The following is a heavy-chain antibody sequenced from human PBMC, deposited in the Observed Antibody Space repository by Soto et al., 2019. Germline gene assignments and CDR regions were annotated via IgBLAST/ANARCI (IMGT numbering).Heavy chain of an antibody. D-gene: IGHD2-2*01. Sequence: GESLKISCKGSGYSFTSYWIGWVRQMPGKGLEWMGIIYPGDSDTRYSPSFQGQVTISADKSISTAYLQWSSLKASDTAMYYCARQPGIVVVPAATPVNYYMDVWGKGTTVTVSS. CDR3: ARQPGIVVVPAATPVNYYMDV. CDR2: IYPGDSDT. CDR1: GYSFTSYW. V-gene: IGHV5-51*01. J-gene: IGHJ6*03.